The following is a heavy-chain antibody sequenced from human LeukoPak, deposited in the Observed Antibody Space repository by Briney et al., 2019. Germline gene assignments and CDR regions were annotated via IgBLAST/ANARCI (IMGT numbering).Heavy chain of an antibody. CDR3: AFEGYCSGGSCPDQGY. D-gene: IGHD2-15*01. V-gene: IGHV1-69*05. CDR2: IIPIFGTA. Sequence: GASVKVSCKASGGTFSSYAISWVRQAPGQGLEWMGGIIPIFGTANYAQKFQGRVTITTDESTSTAYMELSSLRSEDTAVYYCAFEGYCSGGSCPDQGYWGQGTLVTVSS. J-gene: IGHJ4*02. CDR1: GGTFSSYA.